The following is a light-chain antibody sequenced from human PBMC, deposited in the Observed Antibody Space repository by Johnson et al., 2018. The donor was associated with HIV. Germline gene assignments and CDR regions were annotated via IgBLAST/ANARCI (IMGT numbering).Light chain of an antibody. V-gene: IGLV1-51*01. Sequence: QSVLTQPPSVSAAPGQKVTISCSGSSSNIGRNYVSWYQQLPGTAPKLLIFDNNKRPSGIPDRFSASKSGTSATLVITGLQPGDEADYYCGTWDSSLSAYVFGTGTKVTVL. CDR2: DNN. CDR1: SSNIGRNY. CDR3: GTWDSSLSAYV. J-gene: IGLJ1*01.